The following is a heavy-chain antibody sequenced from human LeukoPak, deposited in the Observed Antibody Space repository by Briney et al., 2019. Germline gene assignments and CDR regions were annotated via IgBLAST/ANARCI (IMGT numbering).Heavy chain of an antibody. J-gene: IGHJ4*02. D-gene: IGHD1-1*01. Sequence: GGSLRLSCAASGFTFSSYAMSWVRQAPGKGLEWVSAISGSGGNTYYADSLKGRSTISRDNSKNTLFLQMNSLTAEDTAVYYCAKEATGTTSVTSAFDYWGQGILVTVSS. CDR2: ISGSGGNT. CDR1: GFTFSSYA. CDR3: AKEATGTTSVTSAFDY. V-gene: IGHV3-23*01.